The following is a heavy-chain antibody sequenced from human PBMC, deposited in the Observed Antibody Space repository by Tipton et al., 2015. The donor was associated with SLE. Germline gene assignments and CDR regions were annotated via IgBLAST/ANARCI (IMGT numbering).Heavy chain of an antibody. J-gene: IGHJ4*02. D-gene: IGHD2-15*01. Sequence: SLRLSCAASGFTFSSYALSWVRQAPGKGLGWVSGISGSSGSTYYADSVKGRFTISRDNSKNTLYLQMNSLRAEDTAVYYCAKGRGSGRFYFDYWGQGTLVTVSS. CDR3: AKGRGSGRFYFDY. CDR1: GFTFSSYA. V-gene: IGHV3-23*01. CDR2: ISGSSGST.